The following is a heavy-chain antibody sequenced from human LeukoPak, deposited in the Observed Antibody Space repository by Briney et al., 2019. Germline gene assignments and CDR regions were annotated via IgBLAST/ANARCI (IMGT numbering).Heavy chain of an antibody. J-gene: IGHJ5*02. CDR3: ARSSNWFAP. Sequence: QPGGSLKLSCAASGFTFSGSGMHWFRQASGKGLEWVGRIRTKISSYATAYSASVRGRFTISRDDSKNTAYLQMNSLKTEDTAVYYCARSSNWFAPWGQGTLVTVSS. V-gene: IGHV3-73*01. CDR2: IRTKISSYAT. CDR1: GFTFSGSG.